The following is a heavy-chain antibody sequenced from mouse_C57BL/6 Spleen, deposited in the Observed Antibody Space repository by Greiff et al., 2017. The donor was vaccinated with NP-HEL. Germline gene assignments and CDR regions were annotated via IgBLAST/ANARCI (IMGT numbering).Heavy chain of an antibody. CDR1: GYTFTDYN. Sequence: EVKLMESGPELVKPGASVKIPCKASGYTFTDYNMDWVKQGHGKSLEWIGDINPNNGGTIYNQKFKGKATLTVDKSSSTAYMELRSLTSEDTAVYYCARSKGLRQFPHYYAMDYWGQGTSVTVSS. CDR2: INPNNGGT. CDR3: ARSKGLRQFPHYYAMDY. V-gene: IGHV1-18*01. D-gene: IGHD2-4*01. J-gene: IGHJ4*01.